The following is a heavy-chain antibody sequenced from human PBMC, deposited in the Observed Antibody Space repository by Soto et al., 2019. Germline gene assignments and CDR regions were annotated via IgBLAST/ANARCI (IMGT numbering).Heavy chain of an antibody. D-gene: IGHD1-26*01. CDR1: GGSISSGDYY. CDR2: IYYSGST. V-gene: IGHV4-30-4*01. J-gene: IGHJ4*02. CDR3: ARAVFDSGSYYRYSFFDY. Sequence: SETLSLTCTVSGGSISSGDYYWSWIRQPPGKGLEWIGYIYYSGSTYYNPSLKSRVTISVDTSKNQFSLKLSSVTAADTAVYYCARAVFDSGSYYRYSFFDYWGQGTLVTVSS.